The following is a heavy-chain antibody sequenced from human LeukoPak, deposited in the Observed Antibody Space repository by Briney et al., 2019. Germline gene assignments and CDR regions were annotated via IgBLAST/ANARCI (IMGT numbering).Heavy chain of an antibody. CDR1: EFTIDDFV. CDR2: ISWDSADI. CDR3: AKALRCSGGSCTYYGMDV. D-gene: IGHD2-15*01. V-gene: IGHV3-9*01. J-gene: IGHJ6*02. Sequence: SVRLTSTASEFTIDDFVMHWQREAPGHGLKWVSGISWDSADIGYEDYVKGRLTISRDNAKTSLYLQMSSLRPEDTALYYCAKALRCSGGSCTYYGMDVWGQGTTVTVSS.